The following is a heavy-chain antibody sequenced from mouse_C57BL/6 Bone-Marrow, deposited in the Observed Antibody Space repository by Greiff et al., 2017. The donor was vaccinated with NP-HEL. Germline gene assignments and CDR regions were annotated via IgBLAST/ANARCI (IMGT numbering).Heavy chain of an antibody. J-gene: IGHJ1*03. V-gene: IGHV1-64*01. D-gene: IGHD1-1*01. CDR3: ARKLRYLRYFDV. CDR2: IHPNSGST. Sequence: VKLQQPGAELVKPGASVKLSCKASGYTFTSYWMHWVKQRPGQGLEWIGMIHPNSGSTNYNEKFKSKATLTVDKSSSTAYMQLSSLTSEDSAVYYCARKLRYLRYFDVWAQGPRSPSPQ. CDR1: GYTFTSYW.